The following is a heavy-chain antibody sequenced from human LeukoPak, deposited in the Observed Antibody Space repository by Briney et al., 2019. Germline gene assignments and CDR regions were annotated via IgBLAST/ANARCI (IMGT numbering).Heavy chain of an antibody. CDR2: IIPIFGTA. D-gene: IGHD3-10*01. CDR3: ARAPYYYGSGIPARGYFYYYMDV. CDR1: GGTFSSYA. Sequence: SVKVSCKASGGTFSSYAISWVRQAPGQGLEWMGGIIPIFGTANYAQKFQGRVTITADESTSTAYMELSSLRSEDTAVYYCARAPYYYGSGIPARGYFYYYMDVWGKGTTVTVSS. J-gene: IGHJ6*03. V-gene: IGHV1-69*13.